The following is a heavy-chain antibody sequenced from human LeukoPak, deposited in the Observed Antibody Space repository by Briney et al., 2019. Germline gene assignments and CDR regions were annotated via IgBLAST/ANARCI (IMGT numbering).Heavy chain of an antibody. CDR2: INPNSGGT. V-gene: IGHV1-2*02. CDR1: GYTFTGYY. CDR3: ARDLSPLWFGELWGFDY. J-gene: IGHJ4*02. D-gene: IGHD3-10*01. Sequence: ASVKVSCKASGYTFTGYYMHWVRQAPGQGLEWMGWINPNSGGTNYAQKFQGRVTMTRDTSISTAYMELSRLRSDDTAVYYCARDLSPLWFGELWGFDYWGQGTLVSVSS.